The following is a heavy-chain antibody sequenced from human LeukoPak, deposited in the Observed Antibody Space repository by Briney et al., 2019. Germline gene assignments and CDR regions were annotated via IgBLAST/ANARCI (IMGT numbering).Heavy chain of an antibody. Sequence: SETLSLTCTVSGGSISSSSYYWGWIRQPPGKGLEWIGSIYYSGSTYYNPSLKSRVTISVDTSKNQFSLKLSSVTAADTAVFYCAREPKYSSSWYYDYWGQGTLVTVSS. CDR2: IYYSGST. V-gene: IGHV4-39*07. CDR1: GGSISSSSYY. CDR3: AREPKYSSSWYYDY. J-gene: IGHJ4*02. D-gene: IGHD6-13*01.